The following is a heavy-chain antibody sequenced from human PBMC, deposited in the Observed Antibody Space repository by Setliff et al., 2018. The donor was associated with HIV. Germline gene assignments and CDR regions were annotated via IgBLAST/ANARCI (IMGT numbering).Heavy chain of an antibody. Sequence: SETLSLTCTISGVYISNYHWGWIRQPPGRGLEWIGSIHTTGSPKNNPSLQSRVSISIDMAKSLFSLELSSVTAADKAVYYCVTTDYFYGRNNFEYWGQGALVTVSS. D-gene: IGHD3-10*01. J-gene: IGHJ4*02. CDR2: IHTTGSP. CDR3: VTTDYFYGRNNFEY. V-gene: IGHV4-4*08. CDR1: GVYISNYH.